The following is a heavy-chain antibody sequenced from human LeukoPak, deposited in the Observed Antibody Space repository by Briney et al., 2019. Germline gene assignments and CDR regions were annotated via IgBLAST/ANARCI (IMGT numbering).Heavy chain of an antibody. D-gene: IGHD5-18*01. J-gene: IGHJ4*02. CDR3: ATASDTSTAFDH. CDR1: GGSISSGGYY. CDR2: VYHSGST. Sequence: SETLSLTCTVSGGSISSGGYYWSWIRQHPGEGLEWIGYVYHSGSTSYNVSLKSRVTISVDMSKNQFSLKLTSMTAADTAVYYCATASDTSTAFDHWGQGTLVTVSS. V-gene: IGHV4-31*03.